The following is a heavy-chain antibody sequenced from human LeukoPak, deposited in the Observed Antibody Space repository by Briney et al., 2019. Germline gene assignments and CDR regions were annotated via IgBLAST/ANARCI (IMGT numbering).Heavy chain of an antibody. CDR2: INPSGGST. D-gene: IGHD1/OR15-1a*01. CDR3: ARGTMANGGRDFDY. J-gene: IGHJ4*02. V-gene: IGHV1-46*01. Sequence: EASVKVSCKVSGYTLTELSMHWVRQAPGQGLEWMGIINPSGGSTSYAQKFQGRVTMTRDTSTSTVYMELSSLRSEDTAVYYCARGTMANGGRDFDYWGQGTLVAVSS. CDR1: GYTLTELS.